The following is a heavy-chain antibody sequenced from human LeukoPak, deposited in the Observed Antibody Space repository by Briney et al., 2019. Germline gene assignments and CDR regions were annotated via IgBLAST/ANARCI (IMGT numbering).Heavy chain of an antibody. D-gene: IGHD2-2*01. CDR3: ARGLSGLVVPAAIGSDYFDY. CDR1: GGTFSTYA. J-gene: IGHJ4*02. Sequence: ASVKVSCKASGGTFSTYAISGLRQPPGQGLDWMGGIIPIFGTANYAQKFQGRVTITADESTSTAYMELSSLRSEDTAVYYCARGLSGLVVPAAIGSDYFDYWGQGTLVTVSS. CDR2: IIPIFGTA. V-gene: IGHV1-69*13.